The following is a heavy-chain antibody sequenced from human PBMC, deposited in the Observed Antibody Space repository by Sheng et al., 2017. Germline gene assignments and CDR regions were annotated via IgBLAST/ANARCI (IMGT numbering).Heavy chain of an antibody. CDR1: GYTFTGYY. Sequence: QVQLVQSGAEVKQPGASLKVSCKTSGYTFTGYYMGWVRQAPGQGLEWMGWINPSNGGTTYAQKFEDRVTMTSDTSMNTAYLEMSGLRSDDTAVYFCARSLYGGNYGAFGYWGQGTLVTVSS. CDR3: ARSLYGGNYGAFGY. D-gene: IGHD1-7*01. V-gene: IGHV1-2*02. CDR2: INPSNGGT. J-gene: IGHJ4*02.